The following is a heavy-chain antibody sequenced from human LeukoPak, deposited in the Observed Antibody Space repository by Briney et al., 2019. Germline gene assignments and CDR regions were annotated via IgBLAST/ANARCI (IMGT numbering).Heavy chain of an antibody. CDR1: GFTFSSYA. D-gene: IGHD2-15*01. CDR2: ISGSGGST. Sequence: GGSLRLSCAASGFTFSSYAMSWVRQAPGKGLEWVSAISGSGGSTYYADSVKGRFTISRDNSKNTLYLQMNSLRAEVTAVYYCAKAQDIVVVVAATFDPWGQGTLVTVSS. CDR3: AKAQDIVVVVAATFDP. V-gene: IGHV3-23*01. J-gene: IGHJ5*02.